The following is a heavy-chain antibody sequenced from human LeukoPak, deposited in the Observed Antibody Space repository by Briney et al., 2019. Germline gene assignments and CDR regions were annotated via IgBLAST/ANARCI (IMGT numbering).Heavy chain of an antibody. CDR1: GGSFSGYY. V-gene: IGHV4-34*01. Sequence: SETLSLTCAVYGGSFSGYYWSWIRQPPGKGLEWIGEINHSGSTNYNPSLKSRVTISVDTSKNQFSLKLSSVTAADTAVYYCARGRYSSGWYADYFDYWGLGTLVTVSS. D-gene: IGHD6-19*01. CDR2: INHSGST. CDR3: ARGRYSSGWYADYFDY. J-gene: IGHJ4*02.